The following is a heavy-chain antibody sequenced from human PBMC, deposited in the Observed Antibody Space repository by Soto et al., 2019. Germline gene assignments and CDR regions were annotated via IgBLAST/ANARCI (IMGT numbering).Heavy chain of an antibody. Sequence: SETLSLTCTVSGGSISSSSYYWGWIRQPPGKGLEWIGSIYYSGSTYYNPSLKSRVTISVDTSKNQFSLKLSSVTAADTAVYYCARGITRIVVVNDAFDIWGQGTMVTVAS. CDR2: IYYSGST. CDR1: GGSISSSSYY. D-gene: IGHD3-22*01. V-gene: IGHV4-39*01. J-gene: IGHJ3*02. CDR3: ARGITRIVVVNDAFDI.